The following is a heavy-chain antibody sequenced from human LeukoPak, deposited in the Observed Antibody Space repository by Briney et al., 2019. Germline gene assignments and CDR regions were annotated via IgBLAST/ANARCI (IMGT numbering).Heavy chain of an antibody. CDR2: ISAYNGNT. Sequence: GASVKVSCKASGYTFTSYGISWVRQAPGQGLEWMGWISAYNGNTNYAQKLQGRVTMTTDTSTSTAYMELRSLRSDDTAVYYCARAPGYCSGGSCPSWFDPWGQGTLVTVSS. CDR3: ARAPGYCSGGSCPSWFDP. D-gene: IGHD2-15*01. CDR1: GYTFTSYG. J-gene: IGHJ5*02. V-gene: IGHV1-18*01.